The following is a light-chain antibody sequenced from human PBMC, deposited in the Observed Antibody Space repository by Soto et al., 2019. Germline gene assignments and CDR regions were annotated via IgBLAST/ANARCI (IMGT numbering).Light chain of an antibody. CDR2: EVS. CDR3: NSYTSAYTRV. J-gene: IGLJ1*01. Sequence: QSVLTQPASVSGSPGQSITISCTGTSSDIGDYNSVSWYQQHPGEAPKLMIFEVSYRPSGVSNRFSGSKSGNTASLTISGLQPEDEADYYCNSYTSAYTRVFGTGTKLTVL. CDR1: SSDIGDYNS. V-gene: IGLV2-14*01.